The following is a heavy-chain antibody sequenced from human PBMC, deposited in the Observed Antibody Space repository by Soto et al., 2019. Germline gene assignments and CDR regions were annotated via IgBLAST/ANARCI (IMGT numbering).Heavy chain of an antibody. D-gene: IGHD1-26*01. CDR1: GGSISSYY. V-gene: IGHV4-59*01. Sequence: PSETLSLTCTVSGGSISSYYWSWIRQPPGKGLEWIGYIYYSGSTNYNPSLKSRVTISVDTSKNQFSLKLSSVTAADTAVYYCARAGGSYDAGVEYYQHRGQGTLVTVSS. CDR2: IYYSGST. CDR3: ARAGGSYDAGVEYYQH. J-gene: IGHJ1*01.